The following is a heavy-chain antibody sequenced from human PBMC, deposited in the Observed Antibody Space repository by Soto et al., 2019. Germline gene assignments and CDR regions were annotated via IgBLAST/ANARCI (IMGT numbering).Heavy chain of an antibody. CDR3: AREPFYGDYVNYYYGMDV. CDR2: IYSGGST. CDR1: GFTVSSNY. J-gene: IGHJ6*02. Sequence: EVQLVESGGGLIQPGGSLKLSCAASGFTVSSNYMSWVRQAPGKGLEWVSVIYSGGSTYYADSVKGRFTISRDNSKNTLYLQMNSLRAEDTAVYYCAREPFYGDYVNYYYGMDVWGQGTTVTVSS. D-gene: IGHD4-17*01. V-gene: IGHV3-53*01.